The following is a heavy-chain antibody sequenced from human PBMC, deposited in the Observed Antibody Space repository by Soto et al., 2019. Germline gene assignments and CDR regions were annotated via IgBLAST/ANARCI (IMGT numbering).Heavy chain of an antibody. Sequence: QVQLQESGPGLVKPSETLSLTCTVSGGSISSYYWSWIRQPPGKGLEWIGYIYYSGSTNYNPSLKSRVPISVDTSKHTSSLKLSSVTAADTAVYYCAGGLIQLWYPFDYWGQGTLVTVSS. CDR2: IYYSGST. CDR3: AGGLIQLWYPFDY. J-gene: IGHJ4*02. V-gene: IGHV4-59*01. CDR1: GGSISSYY. D-gene: IGHD5-18*01.